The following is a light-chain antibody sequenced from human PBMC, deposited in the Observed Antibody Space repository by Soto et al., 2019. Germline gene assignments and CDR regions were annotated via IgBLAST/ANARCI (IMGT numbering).Light chain of an antibody. V-gene: IGKV1-33*01. CDR2: DES. J-gene: IGKJ3*01. CDR3: QQYDNLLFT. Sequence: DIQMTQSPSSLSASVGERVTITRQASHDITKYLNWYQQKPGQAPKLLIYDESNLETGVPSRFSGSGSGTDFTFTISSLQPEDFATYYCQQYDNLLFTFGPGTKVDVK. CDR1: HDITKY.